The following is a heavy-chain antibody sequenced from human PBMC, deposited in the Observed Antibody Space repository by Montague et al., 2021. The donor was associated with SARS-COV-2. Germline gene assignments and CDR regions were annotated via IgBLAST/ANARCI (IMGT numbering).Heavy chain of an antibody. CDR1: GGSISSYY. J-gene: IGHJ3*02. Sequence: SETLSLTCTASGGSISSYYWSWIRQPPGKGLEWIGYIYYSWSTNYNPSLKSRVTISVDTSKNQFSLNLSSVTAADTAVYYCARTYYDILTGYYNRGAFDIWGQGTMVTVSS. CDR2: IYYSWST. D-gene: IGHD3-9*01. V-gene: IGHV4-59*08. CDR3: ARTYYDILTGYYNRGAFDI.